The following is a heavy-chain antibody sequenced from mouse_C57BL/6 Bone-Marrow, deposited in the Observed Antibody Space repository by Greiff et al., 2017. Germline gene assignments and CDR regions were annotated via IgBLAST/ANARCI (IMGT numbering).Heavy chain of an antibody. J-gene: IGHJ2*01. Sequence: VKLQESGAELVMPGASVKLSCKASGYTFTSYWMHWVKQRPGQGLEWIGEIDPSDSYTNYNQKFKGKSTLTVDKSSSTAYMQLSSLTSEDSAVYYCARGDYSNYVGYWGQGTTLTVSS. V-gene: IGHV1-69*01. CDR1: GYTFTSYW. CDR3: ARGDYSNYVGY. CDR2: IDPSDSYT. D-gene: IGHD2-5*01.